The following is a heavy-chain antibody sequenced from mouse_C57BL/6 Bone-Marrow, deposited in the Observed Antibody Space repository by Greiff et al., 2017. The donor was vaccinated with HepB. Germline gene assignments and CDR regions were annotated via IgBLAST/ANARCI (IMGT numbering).Heavy chain of an antibody. D-gene: IGHD1-1*01. Sequence: QVQLKQSGAELVRPGASVTLSCKASGYTFTDYEMHWVKQTPVHGLEWIGAIDPETGGTAYNQKFKGKAILTADKSSSTAYMELRSLTSEDSAVYYCTRSPPTVVAHDYWGQGTTLTVSS. CDR3: TRSPPTVVAHDY. J-gene: IGHJ2*01. CDR1: GYTFTDYE. V-gene: IGHV1-15*01. CDR2: IDPETGGT.